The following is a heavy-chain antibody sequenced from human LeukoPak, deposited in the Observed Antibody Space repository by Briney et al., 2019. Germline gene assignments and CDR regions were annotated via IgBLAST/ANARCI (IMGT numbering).Heavy chain of an antibody. CDR3: ARVTGYMIEDYFDY. CDR1: GGSISSYY. Sequence: SETLSLTCTVPGGSISSYYWSWIRQPPGKGLEWIGYIYYSGSTNYNPSLKSRVTISVDTSKNQFSLTLSSVTAADTAVYYCARVTGYMIEDYFDYWGQGTLVTVSS. V-gene: IGHV4-59*01. D-gene: IGHD3-22*01. CDR2: IYYSGST. J-gene: IGHJ4*02.